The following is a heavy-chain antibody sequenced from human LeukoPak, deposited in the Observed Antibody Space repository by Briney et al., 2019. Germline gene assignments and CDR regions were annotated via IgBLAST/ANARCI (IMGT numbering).Heavy chain of an antibody. Sequence: ASVKVSCKASGYTFTSYGISWVRQAPGQGLEWMGWISAYNGNTNYAQKLQGRVTMTTDTSTSTAYMELRSLRSDDTAVYYCARDVDDFWSEPPDYWGQGTLVTVSS. CDR3: ARDVDDFWSEPPDY. J-gene: IGHJ4*02. V-gene: IGHV1-18*01. CDR1: GYTFTSYG. D-gene: IGHD3-3*01. CDR2: ISAYNGNT.